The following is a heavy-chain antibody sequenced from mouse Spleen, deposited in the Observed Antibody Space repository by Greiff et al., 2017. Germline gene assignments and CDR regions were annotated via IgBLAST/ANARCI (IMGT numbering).Heavy chain of an antibody. CDR2: FMGDGST. Sequence: VHLVESGPGLVAPSQSLSITCTVTGFSLTSYGLSWVRQPPGKGLVWLGVFMGDGSTNYHSPLISRLSFSKDNSNKQVYLKLNSQQTDDTATYYCAKPDYDNWYFDVWGAGTTVTVSS. V-gene: IGHV2-3*01. CDR3: AKPDYDNWYFDV. CDR1: GFSLTSYG. D-gene: IGHD2-4*01. J-gene: IGHJ1*01.